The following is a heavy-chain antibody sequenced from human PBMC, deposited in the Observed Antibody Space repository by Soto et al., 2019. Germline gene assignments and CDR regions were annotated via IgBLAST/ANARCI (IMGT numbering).Heavy chain of an antibody. J-gene: IGHJ3*02. V-gene: IGHV3-30*18. CDR2: ISYDGSNK. Sequence: GGSLSLSCAASGFPFSSYCMHWVRQAPGKGLEWVAVISYDGSNKYYADSVKGRFTISRDNSKNTLYLQMNSLRAEDTAVYYCAKLVYCSGGSCYTGDAFDIWGQGTMVTVSS. D-gene: IGHD2-15*01. CDR3: AKLVYCSGGSCYTGDAFDI. CDR1: GFPFSSYC.